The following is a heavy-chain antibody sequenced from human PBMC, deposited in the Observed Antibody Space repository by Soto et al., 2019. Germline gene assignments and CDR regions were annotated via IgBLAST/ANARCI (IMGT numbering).Heavy chain of an antibody. V-gene: IGHV4-4*07. CDR3: ARSFYLDAFDI. Sequence: QVHLQESGPGLVKPSETLSLTCTVSGASINSYSWSWIRQPAGKGLEWVGQFYASGTTKYNPALKSRVTMSLDTSKNQFSLRLNSVTAADTVVYFCARSFYLDAFDIWGQGTMVTVS. J-gene: IGHJ3*02. CDR2: FYASGTT. D-gene: IGHD3-16*02. CDR1: GASINSYS.